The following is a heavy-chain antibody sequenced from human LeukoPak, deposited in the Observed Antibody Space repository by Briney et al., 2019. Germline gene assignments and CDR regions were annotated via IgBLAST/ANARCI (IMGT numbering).Heavy chain of an antibody. V-gene: IGHV5-51*01. CDR2: FYPGDSDT. D-gene: IGHD2-15*01. CDR1: GYSFTIYW. CDR3: ARRPGYCSGGSCYYYYYGMDI. Sequence: GESLQISCKGSGYSFTIYWIGWVRQLPGKGLEWMEIFYPGDSDTRSSPSFQGQVTISADKSISTAYLQWSSLKDSDTAMYYCARRPGYCSGGSCYYYYYGMDIWGQGTTVTVSS. J-gene: IGHJ6*02.